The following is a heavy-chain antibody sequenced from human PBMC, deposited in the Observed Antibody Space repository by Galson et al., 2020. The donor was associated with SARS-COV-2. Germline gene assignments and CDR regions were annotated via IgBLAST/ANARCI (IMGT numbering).Heavy chain of an antibody. V-gene: IGHV4-30-4*01. J-gene: IGHJ6*02. Sequence: ASEPLSLTCTVSGASLRRGDYYSRWIRQPPANGLEWIGHISYSGCTYYNPSLKSRVTISVDTSKNQFSLKLSSVTAADTAVYYCARDQTKNAVFTGYYYYYGMDVWGQGTPVTVS. CDR2: ISYSGCT. CDR1: GASLRRGDYY. D-gene: IGHD3-22*01. CDR3: ARDQTKNAVFTGYYYYYGMDV.